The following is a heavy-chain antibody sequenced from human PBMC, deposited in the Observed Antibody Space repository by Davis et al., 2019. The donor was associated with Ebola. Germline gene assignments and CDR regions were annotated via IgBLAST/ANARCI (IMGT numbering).Heavy chain of an antibody. Sequence: PGGSLRLSCKGSGYSFTSYWIGWVRQMPGKGLEWMGIIYPGDSDTRYSPSFQGQVTISADKSISTAYLQWSSLKASDTAMYYCARLWGSYFSGDFDYWGQGTLVTVSS. CDR1: GYSFTSYW. D-gene: IGHD1-26*01. CDR2: IYPGDSDT. J-gene: IGHJ4*02. V-gene: IGHV5-51*01. CDR3: ARLWGSYFSGDFDY.